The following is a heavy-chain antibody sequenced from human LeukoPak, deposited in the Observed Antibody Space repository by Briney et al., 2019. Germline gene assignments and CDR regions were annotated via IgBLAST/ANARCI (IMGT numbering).Heavy chain of an antibody. Sequence: PSETLSLTCAVYGGSFSGYHWSWIRQPPGKGLEWIGEINHSGSTNYNPSLKSRVTISVDTSKNQFSLKLSSVTAADTAVYYCARRSSYSYFQHWGQGTLVTVSS. CDR2: INHSGST. D-gene: IGHD3-3*01. V-gene: IGHV4-34*01. CDR1: GGSFSGYH. J-gene: IGHJ1*01. CDR3: ARRSSYSYFQH.